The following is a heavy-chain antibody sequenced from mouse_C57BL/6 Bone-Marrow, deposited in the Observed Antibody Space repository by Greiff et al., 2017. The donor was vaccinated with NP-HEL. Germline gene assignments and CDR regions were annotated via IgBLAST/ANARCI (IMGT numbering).Heavy chain of an antibody. CDR1: GYTFTSYW. J-gene: IGHJ2*01. V-gene: IGHV1-64*01. D-gene: IGHD3-2*02. Sequence: VQLQQSGAELVKPGASVKLSCKASGYTFTSYWMHWVKQRPGQGLEWIGMIHPNSGSTNYNEKFKSKATLTVDKSSSTAYMQLSSLTSEDSAVYYCARSETAQATGYWGQGTTLTVSS. CDR2: IHPNSGST. CDR3: ARSETAQATGY.